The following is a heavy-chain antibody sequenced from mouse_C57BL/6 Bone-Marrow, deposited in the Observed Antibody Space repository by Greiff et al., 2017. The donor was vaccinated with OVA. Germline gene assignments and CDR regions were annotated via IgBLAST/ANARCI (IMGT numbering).Heavy chain of an antibody. Sequence: EVKLMESGGGLVQPGGSMKLSCVASGFTFSNYWMNWVRQSPEKGLEWVAQIRLKSDNYATHYAESVKGRFTISRDDSKSSVYLQMNNLRAEDTGIYYCTAIPDYAMDYWGQGTSVTVSS. J-gene: IGHJ4*01. CDR3: TAIPDYAMDY. V-gene: IGHV6-3*01. CDR1: GFTFSNYW. CDR2: IRLKSDNYAT.